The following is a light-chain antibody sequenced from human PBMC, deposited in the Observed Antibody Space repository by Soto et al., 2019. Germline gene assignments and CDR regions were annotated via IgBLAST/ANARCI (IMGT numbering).Light chain of an antibody. CDR3: YSAAENNLGV. J-gene: IGLJ2*01. V-gene: IGLV3-27*01. CDR2: KDS. Sequence: SYELTQASSVSVSPGQTARITCSGDVLAKKYARWFQQKPGQAPVLVIYKDSGRPSGIPGRISGTSSGTTVTLTISGAQVEDEADYYCYSAAENNLGVFGGGTKLTVL. CDR1: VLAKKY.